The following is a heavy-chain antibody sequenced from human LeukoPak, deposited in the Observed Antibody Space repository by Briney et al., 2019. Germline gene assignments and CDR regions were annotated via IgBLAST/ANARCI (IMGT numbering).Heavy chain of an antibody. Sequence: GGSLRLSCAASGFTFSSYEMTRVRQAPGKGLEWVSYISSSGSTIYYADSVKGRFTISRDNAKNSLYLQMNSLRAEDTAVYYCARSNGMVRANWFDPWGQGTLVTVSS. CDR2: ISSSGSTI. CDR3: ARSNGMVRANWFDP. D-gene: IGHD3-10*01. CDR1: GFTFSSYE. J-gene: IGHJ5*02. V-gene: IGHV3-48*03.